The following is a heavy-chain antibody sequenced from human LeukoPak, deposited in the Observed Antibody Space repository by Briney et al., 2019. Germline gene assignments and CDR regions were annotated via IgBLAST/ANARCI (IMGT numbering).Heavy chain of an antibody. D-gene: IGHD3-10*01. CDR2: ISSSGDTI. CDR3: ARDLGLPPANWFDP. CDR1: GFPFSDYY. Sequence: PGGSLRLSCAASGFPFSDYYMSWIRQAPGKGLEWVSYISSSGDTIYYADSVKGRFTISRDNAKNSLYLQMNSLRAEDTAVYYCARDLGLPPANWFDPWGQGTLVTVSS. J-gene: IGHJ5*02. V-gene: IGHV3-11*04.